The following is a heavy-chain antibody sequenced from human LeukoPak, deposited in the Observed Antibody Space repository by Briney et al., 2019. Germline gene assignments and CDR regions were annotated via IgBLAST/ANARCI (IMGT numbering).Heavy chain of an antibody. CDR2: IIPIFGTA. CDR1: GGTFSSYA. J-gene: IGHJ4*02. CDR3: ARQTGGGKPYYFDY. Sequence: SVNVSCKASGGTFSSYAISWVRQAPGQGLEWMGGIIPIFGTANYAQKFQGRVTITADESTSTAYMELSSLRSEDTAVYYCARQTGGGKPYYFDYWGQGTLVTVSS. D-gene: IGHD1-14*01. V-gene: IGHV1-69*13.